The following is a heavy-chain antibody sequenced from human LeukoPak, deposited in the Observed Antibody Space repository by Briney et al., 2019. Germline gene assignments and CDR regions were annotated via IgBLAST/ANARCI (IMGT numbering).Heavy chain of an antibody. Sequence: PGGSLRLSCAASGFTFSSYGMNWVRQAPGKGLEWVSCIGTSTSTIYYADSVKGRFTTSRDNAKNSLYLQVNSLRDEDTAVYYCARHDYGGNSGDYWGQGTLVTVSS. CDR2: IGTSTSTI. J-gene: IGHJ4*02. D-gene: IGHD4-23*01. V-gene: IGHV3-48*02. CDR1: GFTFSSYG. CDR3: ARHDYGGNSGDY.